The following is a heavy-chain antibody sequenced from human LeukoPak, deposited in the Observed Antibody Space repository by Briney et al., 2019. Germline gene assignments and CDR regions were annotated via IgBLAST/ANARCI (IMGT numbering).Heavy chain of an antibody. CDR1: GFTFSSYA. CDR2: FDGNAHGT. J-gene: IGHJ4*02. D-gene: IGHD2-21*01. Sequence: PGGSLRLSCAASGFTFSSYAMSWVRQAPGKGLEWVASFDGNAHGTYFADSVKGRCTISSDNSKNTVYLQMNSLRADDTAIYYCAKARIIGVGWAQFDSWGQGSLVTVSS. V-gene: IGHV3-23*01. CDR3: AKARIIGVGWAQFDS.